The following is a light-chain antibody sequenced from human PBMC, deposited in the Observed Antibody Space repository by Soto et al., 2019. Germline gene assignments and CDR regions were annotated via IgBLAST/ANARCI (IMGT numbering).Light chain of an antibody. Sequence: EIVMTQSPPSLTVTPGEPASISCRSSQRLLHSNGNTFLDWYLQKPGQSPQLLIYLGSNRASGVPDRVSGSEACTDFTLKISRVEAEDAGVYYCMQALETPYTFGQGTKLEIK. CDR3: MQALETPYT. J-gene: IGKJ2*01. CDR2: LGS. CDR1: QRLLHSNGNTF. V-gene: IGKV2-28*01.